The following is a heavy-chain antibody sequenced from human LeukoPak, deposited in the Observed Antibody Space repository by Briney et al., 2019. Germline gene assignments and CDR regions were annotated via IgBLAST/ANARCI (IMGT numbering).Heavy chain of an antibody. Sequence: ASVKVSCKASGYTFMSYGISWVRQAPGQGLEWMGWISAYNGNTNYAQKLQGRVTMTTDTSTSTAYMELGSLRSDDTAMYYCASEGGLYAQPAFDIWGQGTMVTVSS. J-gene: IGHJ3*02. CDR3: ASEGGLYAQPAFDI. CDR2: ISAYNGNT. D-gene: IGHD5/OR15-5a*01. V-gene: IGHV1-18*01. CDR1: GYTFMSYG.